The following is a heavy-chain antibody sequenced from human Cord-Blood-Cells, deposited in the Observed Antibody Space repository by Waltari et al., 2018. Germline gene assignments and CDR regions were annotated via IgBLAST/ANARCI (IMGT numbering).Heavy chain of an antibody. Sequence: QVQLVESGGDVVQPGRSLRLSCAASGFTFSSYAMHWVRQAPGKGLEWVAVIAYDGSNKYYADSVKGRFTISRDNSKNTLYLQMNSLRAEDTAVYYCARGRKDSNWSYYWGQGTLVTVSS. CDR1: GFTFSSYA. CDR3: ARGRKDSNWSYY. J-gene: IGHJ4*02. CDR2: IAYDGSNK. V-gene: IGHV3-30-3*01. D-gene: IGHD1-20*01.